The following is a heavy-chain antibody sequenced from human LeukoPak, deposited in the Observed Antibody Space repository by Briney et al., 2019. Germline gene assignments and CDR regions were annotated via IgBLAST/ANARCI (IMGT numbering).Heavy chain of an antibody. CDR1: GGAIRSYY. CDR2: VYYTGST. J-gene: IGHJ6*03. Sequence: SETLSLTCTVSGGAIRSYYWNWIRQSPGKGLEWIGFVYYTGSTNYNPSLKSRVTISVDTSKNQFSLKLSSVTAADTAVYYCARGGIAAAGIHYYYYMDVWGKGTTVTVSS. CDR3: ARGGIAAAGIHYYYYMDV. D-gene: IGHD6-13*01. V-gene: IGHV4-59*08.